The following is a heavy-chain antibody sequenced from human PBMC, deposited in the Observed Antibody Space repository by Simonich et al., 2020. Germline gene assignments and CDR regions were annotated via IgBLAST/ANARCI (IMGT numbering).Heavy chain of an antibody. J-gene: IGHJ5*02. Sequence: QVQLQQWGAGLLKPSETLSLTCAVYGGSFSGYYWSWIRQPPGKGLEWIGEINHSGSTKYNPSLKSRVTISVDTSKNQFSLKLSAVTAADTAVYYCARCGLVNYDMLTGYHNWFDPWGQGTLVTVSS. CDR3: ARCGLVNYDMLTGYHNWFDP. D-gene: IGHD3-9*01. V-gene: IGHV4-34*01. CDR2: INHSGST. CDR1: GGSFSGYY.